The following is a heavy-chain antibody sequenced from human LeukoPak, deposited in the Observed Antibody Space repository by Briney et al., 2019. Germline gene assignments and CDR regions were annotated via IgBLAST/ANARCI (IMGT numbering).Heavy chain of an antibody. J-gene: IGHJ4*02. D-gene: IGHD1-26*01. CDR3: AKDYRAGLVGAAGYFDY. CDR1: GFTFSSYA. V-gene: IGHV3-64*01. CDR2: ISSNGGST. Sequence: PGGSLRLSFAASGFTFSSYAMHWVRQAPGKGLEYVSAISSNGGSTYYANSVKGRFTISRDNSKNTLYLQMGSLRAEDMAVYYCAKDYRAGLVGAAGYFDYWGQGTLVTVSS.